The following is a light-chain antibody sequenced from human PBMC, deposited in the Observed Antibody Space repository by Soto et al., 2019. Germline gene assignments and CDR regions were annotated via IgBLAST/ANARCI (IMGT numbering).Light chain of an antibody. V-gene: IGKV3-20*01. Sequence: ETVLTQSPGTVSLSPGERATLSCTTSQNVKSNYLAWYQQKPGQAPRLLIYGVFNRATGIPDRFSGSGSGTDFILTISGLEPEDSAVYYCQHYDGSPRTFGQGTTLEI. J-gene: IGKJ2*01. CDR2: GVF. CDR3: QHYDGSPRT. CDR1: QNVKSNY.